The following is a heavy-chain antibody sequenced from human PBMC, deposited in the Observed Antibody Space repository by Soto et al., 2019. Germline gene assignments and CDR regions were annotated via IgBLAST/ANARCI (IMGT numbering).Heavy chain of an antibody. CDR2: ISGSGGST. CDR3: AKDQQWLVPYFDY. D-gene: IGHD6-19*01. V-gene: IGHV3-23*01. CDR1: GFTFSSNA. Sequence: EVQLLESGGGLVQPGGSLRLSCAASGFTFSSNAMSWVRQAPGKGLEWVSAISGSGGSTYYADYVKGRFTISRDNSKNTLYLQMNSLIAEDTAVYYCAKDQQWLVPYFDYWGQGTLVTVSS. J-gene: IGHJ4*02.